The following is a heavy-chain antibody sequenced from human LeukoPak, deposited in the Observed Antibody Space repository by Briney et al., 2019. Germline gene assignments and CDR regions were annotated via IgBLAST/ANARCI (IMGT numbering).Heavy chain of an antibody. D-gene: IGHD3-22*01. J-gene: IGHJ1*01. CDR3: ARGLRDSSGREYFQH. V-gene: IGHV1-8*01. Sequence: ASVKVSCKASGYTFTSYDISWVRQAAGQGLQWMGWMNPNSGNTGYAQKFKGRVTMTGNTSINTAYMELSSLRSEDTAVYYCARGLRDSSGREYFQHWGQGTLVTVSS. CDR2: MNPNSGNT. CDR1: GYTFTSYD.